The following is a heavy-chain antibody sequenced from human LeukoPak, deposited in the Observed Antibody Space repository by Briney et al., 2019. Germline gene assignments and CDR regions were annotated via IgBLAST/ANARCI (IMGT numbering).Heavy chain of an antibody. CDR3: ARTRLGVSLPSVLGGGWFDP. CDR2: IYSSGST. V-gene: IGHV4-4*07. CDR1: GGSISPYF. D-gene: IGHD2-8*01. J-gene: IGHJ5*02. Sequence: SSETLSLTCTVSGGSISPYFWSWIRQPPGKGLEWIGRIYSSGSTNYTPSLKSRVTMSVDTSKNQFSLKLSSVTASDTAVYYCARTRLGVSLPSVLGGGWFDPWGQGTLVTVSS.